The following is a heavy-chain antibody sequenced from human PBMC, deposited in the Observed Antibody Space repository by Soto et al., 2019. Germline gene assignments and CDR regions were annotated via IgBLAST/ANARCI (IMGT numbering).Heavy chain of an antibody. J-gene: IGHJ4*02. CDR1: GGSISSGGYY. CDR2: IYYSGST. CDR3: ARGGDYYDSSGYLFDY. D-gene: IGHD3-22*01. V-gene: IGHV4-31*03. Sequence: PSETLSLTCTVSGGSISSGGYYWSWIRQHPGKGLEWIGYIYYSGSTYYNPSLKSRVTISVDTSKNQFSLKLSSVTAADTAVYYCARGGDYYDSSGYLFDYWGQGTLVTVSS.